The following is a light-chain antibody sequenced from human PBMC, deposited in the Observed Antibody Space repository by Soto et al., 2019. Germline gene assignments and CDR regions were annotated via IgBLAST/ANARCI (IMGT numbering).Light chain of an antibody. CDR3: SSYTSSTTLV. Sequence: QSALTQPASVSGSPGQSITISCTGTGSDVGGYNYVSWYQHHPGKAPKLMISEVSNRPSGVSNRFSGSKSGNTASLTISGLQAEDEADYYCSSYTSSTTLVFGGGTQLTVL. CDR2: EVS. J-gene: IGLJ2*01. CDR1: GSDVGGYNY. V-gene: IGLV2-14*01.